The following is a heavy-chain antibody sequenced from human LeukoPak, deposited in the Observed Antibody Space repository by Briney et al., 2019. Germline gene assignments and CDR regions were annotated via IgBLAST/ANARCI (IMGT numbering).Heavy chain of an antibody. V-gene: IGHV4-30-2*01. J-gene: IGHJ4*02. CDR1: GGSISSGGYS. Sequence: SETLSLTCAVSGGSISSGGYSWSWIRQPPGKGLEWIGYIYHSGSTYYNPSLKSRVTISVDRSKNQFSLKLSSVTAADTAVYYCARGGDYGGNPFDYWGQGTLVTVSS. D-gene: IGHD4-23*01. CDR2: IYHSGST. CDR3: ARGGDYGGNPFDY.